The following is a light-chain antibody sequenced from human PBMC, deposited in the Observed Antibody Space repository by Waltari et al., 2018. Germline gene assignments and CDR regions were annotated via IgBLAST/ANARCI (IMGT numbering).Light chain of an antibody. Sequence: EIVLTQYPATLSLSPGERATLSCRASQSVGIDLAWYQQKPCHSPRLVIYDASNRATGIPARFSGSGSETDFTLSISSLDPEDFAVYYCQQHSDWPPLTFGGGTKVEIK. CDR1: QSVGID. CDR2: DAS. V-gene: IGKV3-11*01. J-gene: IGKJ4*01. CDR3: QQHSDWPPLT.